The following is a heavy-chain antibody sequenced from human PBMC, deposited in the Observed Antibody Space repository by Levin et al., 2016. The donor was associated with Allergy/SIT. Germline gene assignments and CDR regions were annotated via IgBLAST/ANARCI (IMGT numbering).Heavy chain of an antibody. D-gene: IGHD5-12*01. CDR2: IWYDGSNK. CDR3: ARDKSGYFDY. Sequence: GESLKISCAVSGFTFNTYGMHWVRQAPGKGLEWVAVIWYDGSNKYYADSVKGRFTISRDNSKNTLYLQMNSLRAEDTAVYYCARDKSGYFDYWGQGTLVTVSS. J-gene: IGHJ4*02. CDR1: GFTFNTYG. V-gene: IGHV3-33*01.